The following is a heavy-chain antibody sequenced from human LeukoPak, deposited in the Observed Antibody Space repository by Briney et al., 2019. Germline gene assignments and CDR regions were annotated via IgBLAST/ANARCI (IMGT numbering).Heavy chain of an antibody. CDR3: ARHSTGYYYYYMDV. D-gene: IGHD4-17*01. Sequence: SETLSLTCTVAGGSIGSSHYYWDWIRQLPGKGLEWIGSIYYSGSTHYNPSLKSRVTISVDTSKNQFSLKLSSVTAADTAVYYCARHSTGYYYYYMDVWGKGTTVTISS. CDR2: IYYSGST. V-gene: IGHV4-39*01. J-gene: IGHJ6*03. CDR1: GGSIGSSHYY.